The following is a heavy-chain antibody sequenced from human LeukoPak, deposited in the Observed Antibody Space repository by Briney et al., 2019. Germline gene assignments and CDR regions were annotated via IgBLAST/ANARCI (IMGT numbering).Heavy chain of an antibody. D-gene: IGHD3-22*01. CDR3: ARGIGYYDSSGYPYFDY. CDR2: IYHSGST. J-gene: IGHJ4*02. CDR1: GGSISSGGYS. V-gene: IGHV4-30-2*01. Sequence: PSETLSLTCAVSGGSISSGGYSWSWIRQPPGKGLEWIGYIYHSGSTYYNPSLKRRVTISVDRSKNQFSLKLSSVTAADTAVYYCARGIGYYDSSGYPYFDYWGQGTLVTVSS.